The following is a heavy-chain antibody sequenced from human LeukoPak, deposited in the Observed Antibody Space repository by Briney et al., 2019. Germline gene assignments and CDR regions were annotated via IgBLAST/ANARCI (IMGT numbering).Heavy chain of an antibody. CDR3: ARDATRSVIVGAEDGFDY. CDR2: ISAYNGNT. D-gene: IGHD1-26*01. J-gene: IGHJ4*02. Sequence: GASVKVSCKASGYTFTSYGISWVRQAPGQGLEWMGWISAYNGNTNYAQKLQGRVTMTKDTSTTTAYMGLRSLRSDDTAIYYCARDATRSVIVGAEDGFDYWGQGTLVTVSS. CDR1: GYTFTSYG. V-gene: IGHV1-18*01.